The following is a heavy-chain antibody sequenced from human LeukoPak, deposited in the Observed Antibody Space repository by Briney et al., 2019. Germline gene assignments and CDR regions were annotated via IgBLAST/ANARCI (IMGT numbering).Heavy chain of an antibody. CDR2: INHSGST. Sequence: SETLSLTCAVYGGSFSGYYWSWIRQPPGKGLEWIGEINHSGSTNYNPSLKSRGTISVDTSKNQFSLELSSVTAADTAVYYCAREGGKKRFCSSTSCYGLGAFDIWGQGTMVTVSS. CDR3: AREGGKKRFCSSTSCYGLGAFDI. V-gene: IGHV4-34*01. D-gene: IGHD2-2*01. J-gene: IGHJ3*02. CDR1: GGSFSGYY.